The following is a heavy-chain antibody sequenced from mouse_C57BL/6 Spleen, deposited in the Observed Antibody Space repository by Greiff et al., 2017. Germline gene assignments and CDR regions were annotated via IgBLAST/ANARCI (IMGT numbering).Heavy chain of an antibody. V-gene: IGHV1-78*01. CDR1: GYTFTDHT. D-gene: IGHD3-2*02. CDR2: IYPRDGST. CDR3: ARETAQAPYWYFDV. Sequence: VKLMESDAELVKPGASVKISCKASGYTFTDHTIHWMKQRPEKGLEWIGYIYPRDGSTKYNEKFKGKATLTADKSSSTAYMQLNSLTSEDSAFYFCARETAQAPYWYFDVWGTGTTVTVSS. J-gene: IGHJ1*03.